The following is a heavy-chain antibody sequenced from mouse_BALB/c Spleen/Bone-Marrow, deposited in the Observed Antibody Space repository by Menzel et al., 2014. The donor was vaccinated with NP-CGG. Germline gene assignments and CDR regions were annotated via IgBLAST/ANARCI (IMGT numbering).Heavy chain of an antibody. J-gene: IGHJ1*01. V-gene: IGHV14-3*02. CDR2: IVPPNGNN. CDR1: GFNIKDTY. D-gene: IGHD2-14*01. CDR3: ASYRYAWYFDV. Sequence: VQLQQPGAELVKPGASVKLPCTASGFNIKDTYMHWVKQRREQGLEWIGRIVPPNGNNKYDQKFQGKASIAADTSSNTAYLQLSSLTSEDTAVYYCASYRYAWYFDVWGAGTTVTVSS.